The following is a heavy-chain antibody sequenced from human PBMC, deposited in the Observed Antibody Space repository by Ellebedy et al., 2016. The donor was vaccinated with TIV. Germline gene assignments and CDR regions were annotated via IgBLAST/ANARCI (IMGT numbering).Heavy chain of an antibody. J-gene: IGHJ1*01. D-gene: IGHD3-22*01. CDR3: ASHHLNYYDSSGPNCFQH. CDR1: GYSFTSYW. V-gene: IGHV5-10-1*01. CDR2: IDPSDSYT. Sequence: GESLKISCKGSGYSFTSYWISWVRQMPGKGLEWMGRIDPSDSYTNYSPSFQGHVTISADKSISTAYLQWSSLKASDTAMYYCASHHLNYYDSSGPNCFQHWGQGTLVTVSS.